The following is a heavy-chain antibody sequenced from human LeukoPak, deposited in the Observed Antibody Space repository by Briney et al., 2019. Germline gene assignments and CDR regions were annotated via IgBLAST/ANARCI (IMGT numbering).Heavy chain of an antibody. CDR3: ARFYYYGSGRPQGGFDY. CDR2: ISSSGSTI. Sequence: GGSLRLSCAASGFTFSDYYMSWIRQAPGKGLEWVSYISSSGSTIYYADSVKGRFTISRDNAKNSLYLQMNSLRAEDTAVYYCARFYYYGSGRPQGGFDYWGQGTLVTVSS. V-gene: IGHV3-11*04. J-gene: IGHJ4*02. CDR1: GFTFSDYY. D-gene: IGHD3-10*01.